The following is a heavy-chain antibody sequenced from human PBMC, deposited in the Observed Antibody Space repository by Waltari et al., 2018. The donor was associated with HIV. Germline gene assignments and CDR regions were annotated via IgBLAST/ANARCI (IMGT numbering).Heavy chain of an antibody. D-gene: IGHD1-1*01. J-gene: IGHJ2*01. CDR1: GYTFASYA. Sequence: QVQLVQSGAEVKKPGASVKVSCKASGYTFASYALHWVRQAPGQRLEWMGWINAGNGNRRYSQKVQGRVTFTRDTSASTAYMELSSLRSEDTAVYYCARGVVGERYGWYFDLWGRGTLVTVSS. CDR3: ARGVVGERYGWYFDL. V-gene: IGHV1-3*01. CDR2: INAGNGNR.